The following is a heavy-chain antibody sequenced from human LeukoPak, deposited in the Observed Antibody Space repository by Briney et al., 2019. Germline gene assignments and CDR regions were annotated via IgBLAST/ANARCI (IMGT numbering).Heavy chain of an antibody. J-gene: IGHJ4*02. CDR1: GYSFTSYW. D-gene: IGHD2-15*01. V-gene: IGHV5-51*01. CDR2: IYPGDSDT. Sequence: GESLKISCKGSGYSFTSYWIAWVRQMPGKGLEWMGIIYPGDSDTRYSPSFQGQVTISADKSISTAYLQWSSVKAAYTAVYYCAVSSGGSWGDLDYWGQGTLVTVSS. CDR3: AVSSGGSWGDLDY.